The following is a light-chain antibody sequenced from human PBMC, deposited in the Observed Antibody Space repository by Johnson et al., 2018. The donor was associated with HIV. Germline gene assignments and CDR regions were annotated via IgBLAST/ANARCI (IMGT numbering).Light chain of an antibody. J-gene: IGLJ1*01. CDR3: GTWDSSLRVGF. V-gene: IGLV1-51*01. Sequence: QSVLTQPPSVSAAPGQKVTISCSGSSSNVGNNVVSWYQQLPGRAPKLLIYDNNKRPSGIPARFSGSKSGTSVTLGITGLQTGDEADYYCGTWDSSLRVGFFGTGTKVTVL. CDR1: SSNVGNNV. CDR2: DNN.